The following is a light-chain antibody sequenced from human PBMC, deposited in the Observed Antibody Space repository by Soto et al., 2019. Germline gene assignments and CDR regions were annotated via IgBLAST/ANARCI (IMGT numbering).Light chain of an antibody. CDR1: TSDIGGYNF. CDR3: NLNRTISTNV. V-gene: IGLV2-14*01. CDR2: DVR. Sequence: QCALTQPAYVSGSPGQPITISCTETTSDIGGYNFVSWYQQHPGKAPKLLIYDVRNRPSGVSNRFTGSTSGNTASLTIARLQVEDEADYYCNLNRTISTNVFGSGTKVTVL. J-gene: IGLJ1*01.